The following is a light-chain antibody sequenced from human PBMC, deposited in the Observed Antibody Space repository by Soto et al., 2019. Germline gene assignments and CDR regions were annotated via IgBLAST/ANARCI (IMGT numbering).Light chain of an antibody. V-gene: IGKV1-33*01. CDR2: DAS. CDR1: HDISNY. Sequence: DIQMTQSPSSLSASVGDRVTITCQASHDISNYLNWYQQKPGQAPKLLIYDASNLETGAPSRFSGSGSGTDFTFTISSLQPEDFATYYCQQYDNLLFTFGPGTKVDVK. CDR3: QQYDNLLFT. J-gene: IGKJ3*01.